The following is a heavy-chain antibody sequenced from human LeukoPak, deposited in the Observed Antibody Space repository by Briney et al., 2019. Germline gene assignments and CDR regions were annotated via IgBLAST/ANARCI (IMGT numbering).Heavy chain of an antibody. J-gene: IGHJ4*02. V-gene: IGHV3-30*04. CDR1: GFTFSSYA. Sequence: GGSLRLSCAASGFTFSSYAMHWVRQAPGKGLEWVAVISYDGSNKYYADSVKGRFTISRDNSKNTLYLQMNSLRAEDTAVYYCATSDSGPENWGQGTLVTVSS. CDR3: ATSDSGPEN. D-gene: IGHD2-15*01. CDR2: ISYDGSNK.